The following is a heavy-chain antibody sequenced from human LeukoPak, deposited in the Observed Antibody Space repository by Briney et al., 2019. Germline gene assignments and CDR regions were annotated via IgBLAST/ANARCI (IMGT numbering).Heavy chain of an antibody. J-gene: IGHJ4*02. CDR1: GYTFTDYF. V-gene: IGHV1-2*02. CDR3: ARVYVKEYRYGLDY. CDR2: INSNSGGT. Sequence: ASVKVSCKASGYTFTDYFMHWVRQAPGQGLEWMGWINSNSGGTNYAQKFQGRVTITRDTSISTAYMELNRLRSDDTAVCYCARVYVKEYRYGLDYWGQGTLVTISS. D-gene: IGHD5-18*01.